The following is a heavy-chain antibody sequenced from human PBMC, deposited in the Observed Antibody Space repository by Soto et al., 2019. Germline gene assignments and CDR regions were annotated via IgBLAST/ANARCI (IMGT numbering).Heavy chain of an antibody. CDR2: IYWNDDK. V-gene: IGHV2-5*01. CDR3: ASGLATLPVFHFDV. CDR1: GISLSTSGVG. Sequence: QIIVKGSGPTLVKPTQTLTLTCSLSGISLSTSGVGWGWIRQTPGKALVWLALIYWNDDKHYSLSLKSRLTNTKHTSTNQEVLTTPTMDSVDTAPYYCASGLATLPVFHFDVWGQATVVTVPS. J-gene: IGHJ3*01. D-gene: IGHD6-6*01.